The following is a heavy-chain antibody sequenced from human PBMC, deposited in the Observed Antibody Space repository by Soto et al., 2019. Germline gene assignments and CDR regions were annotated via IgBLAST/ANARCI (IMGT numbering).Heavy chain of an antibody. J-gene: IGHJ4*02. Sequence: EVQLVESGGGLVQPGRSLRLSCAASGFTFDDYAMHWVRQAPGKGLEWVSGISWNSGSIGYADSVKGRFTISRDNAKNSLYLQMNSLRAEDTALYYCAKDPNPYSGYDSTLDYWGQGTLVTVSS. CDR2: ISWNSGSI. CDR3: AKDPNPYSGYDSTLDY. V-gene: IGHV3-9*01. D-gene: IGHD5-12*01. CDR1: GFTFDDYA.